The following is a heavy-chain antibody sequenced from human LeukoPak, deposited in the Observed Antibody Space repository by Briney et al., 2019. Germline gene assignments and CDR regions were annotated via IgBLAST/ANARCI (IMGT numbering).Heavy chain of an antibody. CDR3: ARGADCSSTSCYGHWFDP. V-gene: IGHV4-59*01. CDR1: SPSMRTYY. J-gene: IGHJ5*02. Sequence: SETLSLTCTLSSPSMRTYYWSWIRQPPEKGREWFGYIYYNVRPNFNRSLKSRVPISLDTSKNQFSLKLSSVTAAGTAGYYCARGADCSSTSCYGHWFDPWGQGTLVTVSS. D-gene: IGHD2-2*01. CDR2: IYYNVRP.